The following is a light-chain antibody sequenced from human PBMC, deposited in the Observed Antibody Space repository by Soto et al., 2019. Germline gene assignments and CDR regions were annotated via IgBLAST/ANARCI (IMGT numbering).Light chain of an antibody. CDR2: DVS. J-gene: IGLJ2*01. CDR1: SSAVGGYNY. V-gene: IGLV2-14*01. Sequence: QSVLTQPASVSGSPGQSITISCTGTSSAVGGYNYVSWYQQHPGKAPKLMIYDVSNRPSGVSNRFSGSKSGNTASLTISGLQAEEEADYSCSSYTSSSTLVFGGGTKLTVL. CDR3: SSYTSSSTLV.